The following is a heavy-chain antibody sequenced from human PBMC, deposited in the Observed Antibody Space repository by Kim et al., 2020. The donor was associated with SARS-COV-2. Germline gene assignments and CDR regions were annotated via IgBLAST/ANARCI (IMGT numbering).Heavy chain of an antibody. V-gene: IGHV1-46*01. J-gene: IGHJ4*02. D-gene: IGHD1-26*01. CDR3: ARTQSGDMDF. CDR2: LNPSDGST. Sequence: VRQAPGQGLQWMGILNPSDGSTFFAEQFQGRVTVTRDTSTTTVYMELTSLQSDTAVYYCARTQSGDMDFWGQGTLVTVSS.